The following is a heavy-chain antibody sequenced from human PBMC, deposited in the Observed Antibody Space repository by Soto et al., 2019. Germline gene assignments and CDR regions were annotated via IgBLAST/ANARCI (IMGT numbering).Heavy chain of an antibody. CDR2: IHYRGTT. D-gene: IGHD6-19*01. CDR3: TRTRTTGWFSPVDS. CDR1: SGTLSNFY. V-gene: IGHV4-59*01. Sequence: SETLSLTCTVSSGTLSNFYWSWVRQPPGKGLEWIGYIHYRGTTNYNPSLKSRVIMSVDTSKNQFSLTLNSVTAADTAVYYCTRTRTTGWFSPVDSWGQGIPVTVSS. J-gene: IGHJ4*02.